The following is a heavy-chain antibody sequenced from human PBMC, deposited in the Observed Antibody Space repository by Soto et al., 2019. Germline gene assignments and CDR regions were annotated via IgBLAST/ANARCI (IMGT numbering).Heavy chain of an antibody. CDR2: IFHSGAT. CDR1: GDSISSSHW. D-gene: IGHD1-1*01. CDR3: ARQLERGDLPEGFEY. V-gene: IGHV4-4*02. J-gene: IGHJ4*02. Sequence: QVQLQESGPGLVEPSGTLSLTCAVSGDSISSSHWWSWVRQSPGKGLEWIGEIFHSGATKYNPSLESRVTMSVDKSHNQLSLKLRSVTAADTAVYYCARQLERGDLPEGFEYWGQGTLATVSS.